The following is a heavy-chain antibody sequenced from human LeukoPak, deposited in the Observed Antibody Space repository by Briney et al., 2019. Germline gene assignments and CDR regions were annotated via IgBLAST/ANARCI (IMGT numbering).Heavy chain of an antibody. CDR1: GDSVSSNSAA. V-gene: IGHV6-1*01. Sequence: SQTLSLTCAISGDSVSSNSAAWNWIRQSPSRGLEWLGRTYYRSKRYNDYAVSVKSRITINPDTSKNQFPLQLNSMTPEDTAVYYCAVESRYSGSYSSFDYWGQGTLVTVSS. CDR2: TYYRSKRYN. CDR3: AVESRYSGSYSSFDY. D-gene: IGHD1-26*01. J-gene: IGHJ4*02.